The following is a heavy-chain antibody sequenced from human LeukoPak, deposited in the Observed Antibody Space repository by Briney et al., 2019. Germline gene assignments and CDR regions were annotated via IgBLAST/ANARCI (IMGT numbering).Heavy chain of an antibody. CDR3: ARSSYGRDGYYYYYGMDV. J-gene: IGHJ6*02. Sequence: SETLSLTCTVSGGSISSSSYYWGWLRQPPGTGLEWIGSIYYSGSTYYNPSLKSRVTISVDTSKNQFSLKLSSVTAADTAVYYCARSSYGRDGYYYYYGMDVWGQGTTVTVSS. V-gene: IGHV4-39*01. D-gene: IGHD5-24*01. CDR2: IYYSGST. CDR1: GGSISSSSYY.